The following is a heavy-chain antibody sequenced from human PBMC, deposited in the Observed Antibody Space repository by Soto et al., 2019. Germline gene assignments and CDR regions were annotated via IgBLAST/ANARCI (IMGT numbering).Heavy chain of an antibody. J-gene: IGHJ3*02. D-gene: IGHD2-21*02. Sequence: QLQLQESGPGLVKPSETLSLTCTVSGGSISSTTYYWAWIRQPPGRGLEWIGSMYSGASAYYNPSLRSRVTMSVDTSKNQISLKLRSVTAADTAVYYCARQSSHVVAVTAIMSAFDIWGQGTMVTVSS. V-gene: IGHV4-39*01. CDR2: MYSGASA. CDR3: ARQSSHVVAVTAIMSAFDI. CDR1: GGSISSTTYY.